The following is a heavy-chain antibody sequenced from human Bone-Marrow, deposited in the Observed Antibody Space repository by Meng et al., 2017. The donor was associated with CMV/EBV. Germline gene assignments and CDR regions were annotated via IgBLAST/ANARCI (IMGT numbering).Heavy chain of an antibody. V-gene: IGHV4-39*07. CDR3: ARGILIAAAGTNYYYGMDV. Sequence: GSLRLSCTVSGGSISNTGYYWGWIRQPPGKGLEWIGSIYYSGSTYYNPSLKSRVTISVDTSKNQFSLKLSSVTAADTAVYYCARGILIAAAGTNYYYGMDVWGQGTTVTISS. CDR2: IYYSGST. J-gene: IGHJ6*02. CDR1: GGSISNTGYY. D-gene: IGHD6-13*01.